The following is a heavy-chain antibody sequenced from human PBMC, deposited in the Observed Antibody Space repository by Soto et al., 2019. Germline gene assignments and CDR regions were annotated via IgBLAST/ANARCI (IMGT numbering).Heavy chain of an antibody. V-gene: IGHV1-69*01. J-gene: IGHJ5*02. CDR3: ARAGCSSTSCSRLAYNWFDP. D-gene: IGHD2-2*01. CDR2: IIPIFGTA. CDR1: GGTFSSYA. Sequence: QVQLVQSGAEVKKPGSSVKVSCKASGGTFSSYAISWVRQAPGQGLEWMGGIIPIFGTANYAQKFQGRVTITADESTSTAYMELSSLRSEDTAVYYCARAGCSSTSCSRLAYNWFDPWGQGTLVTVSS.